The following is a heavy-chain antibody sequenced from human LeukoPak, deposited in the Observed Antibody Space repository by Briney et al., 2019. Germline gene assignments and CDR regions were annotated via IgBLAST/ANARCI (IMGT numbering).Heavy chain of an antibody. V-gene: IGHV4-39*01. CDR3: ARGLSDSNQLLAFDI. CDR2: IYYSGST. D-gene: IGHD2-2*01. CDR1: GGSISSSSYY. J-gene: IGHJ3*02. Sequence: SETLSLTCTVSGGSISSSSYYWGWIRQPPGKGLEWIGSIYYSGSTYYNPSLKSRVTISVDTSKNQFSLKLSSVTAADTAVYYCARGLSDSNQLLAFDIWGQGTMVTVSS.